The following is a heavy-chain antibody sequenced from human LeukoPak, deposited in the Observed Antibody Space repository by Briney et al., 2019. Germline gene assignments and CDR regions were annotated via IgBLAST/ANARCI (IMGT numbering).Heavy chain of an antibody. CDR1: GFTFIDYG. Sequence: GGSLRLSCATSGFTFIDYGLHWVRQAPGKGLEWVAVIWYDESKKYYADSVKGRFTISRDTSKNTLYLQMNRLRAEDTAVYYCARGGNWFDPWGQGTLVTVSS. V-gene: IGHV3-33*01. J-gene: IGHJ5*02. CDR2: IWYDESKK. D-gene: IGHD3-16*01. CDR3: ARGGNWFDP.